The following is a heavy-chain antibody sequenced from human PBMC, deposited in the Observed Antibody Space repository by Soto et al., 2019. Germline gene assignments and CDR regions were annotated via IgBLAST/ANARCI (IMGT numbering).Heavy chain of an antibody. CDR1: GFTFSSYA. CDR2: ISYDGSNK. D-gene: IGHD3-3*01. Sequence: QVQLVESGGGVVQPGRSLRLSCAASGFTFSSYAMHWVRQAPGKGLEWVAVISYDGSNKYYADSVKGRFTISGDNSKNTLYLQMNRLTAEDTAVYYCARDKRDLRFLEWSYYFDYWGQGTLVTVSS. J-gene: IGHJ4*02. CDR3: ARDKRDLRFLEWSYYFDY. V-gene: IGHV3-30-3*01.